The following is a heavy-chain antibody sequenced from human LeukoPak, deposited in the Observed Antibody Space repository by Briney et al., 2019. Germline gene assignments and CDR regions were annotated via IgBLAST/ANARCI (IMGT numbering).Heavy chain of an antibody. CDR3: ARERPQVFDY. Sequence: SVKVSCKASGGTFSSYAISWVRQAPGQGLEWMGGIIPIFGTANYAQKFQGRVTITTDESTSTAYMELRSLRSDDTAVYYCARERPQVFDYWGQGTLVTVSS. V-gene: IGHV1-69*05. CDR1: GGTFSSYA. J-gene: IGHJ4*02. CDR2: IIPIFGTA.